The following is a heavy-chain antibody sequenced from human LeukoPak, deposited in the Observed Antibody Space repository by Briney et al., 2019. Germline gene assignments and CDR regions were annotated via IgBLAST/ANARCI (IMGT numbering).Heavy chain of an antibody. D-gene: IGHD6-13*01. CDR3: ARLLTAGSYFFDY. J-gene: IGHJ4*02. V-gene: IGHV4-38-2*02. Sequence: SSETLSLTCSVSGYSISNAYYWGWIRQPPGKGLEWIGSIYHSGNTYYNPSLKSRVTISVDTSKNQFSLKLSSVTAADTAVYYCARLLTAGSYFFDYWGQGTLVTASS. CDR2: IYHSGNT. CDR1: GYSISNAYY.